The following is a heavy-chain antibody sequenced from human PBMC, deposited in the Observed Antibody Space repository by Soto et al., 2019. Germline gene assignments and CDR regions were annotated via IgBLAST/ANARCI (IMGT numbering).Heavy chain of an antibody. Sequence: PSETLSLTCAVYGGTFSGYFWAWVRQPPGKGLEWIGEIEHNGNNNINPSLKSRVTMSVDTSKNQISLTLTAVTAADTAMYYCARDFRYFPYWGQGTQVTVSS. CDR2: IEHNGNN. V-gene: IGHV4-34*01. CDR3: ARDFRYFPY. J-gene: IGHJ4*02. D-gene: IGHD3-10*01. CDR1: GGTFSGYF.